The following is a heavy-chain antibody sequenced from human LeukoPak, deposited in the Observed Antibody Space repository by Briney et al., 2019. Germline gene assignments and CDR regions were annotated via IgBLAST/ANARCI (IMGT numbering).Heavy chain of an antibody. J-gene: IGHJ6*02. Sequence: GRSVPLSCAASGFTYSSYAMHWVRQAPGRGREGVAGISYEGSNKYYADSVKRRFTISRDNSKNTLYLQMNSLRAEDTAVYYCARDQVDYGDYYYYYGMDVWGQGTTVTVSS. V-gene: IGHV3-30-3*01. CDR2: ISYEGSNK. D-gene: IGHD4-17*01. CDR1: GFTYSSYA. CDR3: ARDQVDYGDYYYYYGMDV.